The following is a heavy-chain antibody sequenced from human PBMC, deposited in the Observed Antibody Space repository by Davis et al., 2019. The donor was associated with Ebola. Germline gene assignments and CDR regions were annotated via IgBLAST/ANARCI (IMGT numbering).Heavy chain of an antibody. CDR2: IYPGDSDT. CDR1: GYSFSIYW. D-gene: IGHD1-20*01. J-gene: IGHJ3*02. Sequence: GESLKISCKASGYSFSIYWIGWVRQMPGKGLEWMGIIYPGDSDTRYRPSFRGQVTISADKSIKTAFLQWSSLKASDTAMYYCASLRRTITGMDDAFDIWGQGTMVTVSS. CDR3: ASLRRTITGMDDAFDI. V-gene: IGHV5-51*01.